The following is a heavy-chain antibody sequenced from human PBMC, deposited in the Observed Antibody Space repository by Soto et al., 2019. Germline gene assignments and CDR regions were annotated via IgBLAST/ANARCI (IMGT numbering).Heavy chain of an antibody. CDR2: INAGNGNT. J-gene: IGHJ4*02. V-gene: IGHV1-3*01. CDR3: ARAELIRTMISSRGPVLY. Sequence: VNVSRKTSGYTNTIYLGNWVRQATGQRLEWMGWINAGNGNTKYSQKFQGWVTMTRDTSISTAYMELSRLRSDDTAVYYCARAELIRTMISSRGPVLYWGQGTLVTVSS. CDR1: GYTNTIYL. D-gene: IGHD3-22*01.